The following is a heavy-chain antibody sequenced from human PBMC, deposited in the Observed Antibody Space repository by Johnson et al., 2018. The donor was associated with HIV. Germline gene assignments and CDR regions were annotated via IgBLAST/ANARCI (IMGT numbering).Heavy chain of an antibody. CDR1: GFTFSDYF. D-gene: IGHD2-2*01. Sequence: VQLVESGGGLVKPGGSLRLSCAGSGFTFSDYFMSYIRQAPGKGLEWISYISSSGSPIYYADSVKGRFTLSRDNAKNSLFLQMHSLRVEDTAIYYCARVGYQLHDAFDLWGQGTMVTVSS. CDR3: ARVGYQLHDAFDL. J-gene: IGHJ3*01. CDR2: ISSSGSPI. V-gene: IGHV3-11*01.